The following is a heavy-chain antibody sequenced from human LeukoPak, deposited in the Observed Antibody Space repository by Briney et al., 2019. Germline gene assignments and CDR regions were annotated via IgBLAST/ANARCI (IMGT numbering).Heavy chain of an antibody. CDR3: ARGDRYSSSRPFDF. Sequence: SETLSLTCADPGGSIITTDYYWGCIRQPPGKGLEWIASIYYSGTTYYYPSLKSRATISVDTSKNQFSLKLSSVTAADTAVYYCARGDRYSSSRPFDFWGQGTLFTVSS. V-gene: IGHV4-39*01. J-gene: IGHJ4*02. CDR1: GGSIITTDYY. D-gene: IGHD6-13*01. CDR2: IYYSGTT.